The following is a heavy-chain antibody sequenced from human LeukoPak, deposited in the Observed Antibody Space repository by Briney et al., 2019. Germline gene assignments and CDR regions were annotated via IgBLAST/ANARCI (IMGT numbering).Heavy chain of an antibody. CDR3: ARDDSMVRATYTDV. CDR2: ISSSGSTI. Sequence: GGSLRLSCAASGFTFSSYEMNWVRQAPGKGLEWVSYISSSGSTIYYADSVKGRFTISRDNSKNTLYLQMNSLRAEDTAVYYCARDDSMVRATYTDVWGKGTTVTVSS. CDR1: GFTFSSYE. V-gene: IGHV3-48*03. D-gene: IGHD3-10*01. J-gene: IGHJ6*03.